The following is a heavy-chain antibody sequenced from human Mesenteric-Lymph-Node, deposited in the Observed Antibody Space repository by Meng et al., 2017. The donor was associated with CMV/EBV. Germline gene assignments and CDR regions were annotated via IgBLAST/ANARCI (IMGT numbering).Heavy chain of an antibody. D-gene: IGHD3-16*01. V-gene: IGHV1-3*04. CDR1: GYTFSSYA. Sequence: QVQLVQSGAEVKKPGASVKVSCKASGYTFSSYAMHWVRQAPGRRLEWMGWINIVEDKTKTSQNFQGRVTLTRDTSANTAYMELSSLRSDDTAVYYCARTNNWGFDYWGQGTLVTVSS. J-gene: IGHJ4*02. CDR3: ARTNNWGFDY. CDR2: INIVEDKT.